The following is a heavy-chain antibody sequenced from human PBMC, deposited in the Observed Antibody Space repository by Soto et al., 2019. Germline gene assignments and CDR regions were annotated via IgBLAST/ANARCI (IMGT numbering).Heavy chain of an antibody. CDR2: ISYDGSNK. V-gene: IGHV3-30*04. D-gene: IGHD6-6*01. Sequence: GGSLRLSCAASGFTFRSYAMHWVRQAPGKGLEWVAVISYDGSNKYYADSVKGRFTISRDNSKNTLYLQMNSLRAEDTAVYYCARERGSSSSMMNFQHWGQGTLVTVSS. J-gene: IGHJ1*01. CDR1: GFTFRSYA. CDR3: ARERGSSSSMMNFQH.